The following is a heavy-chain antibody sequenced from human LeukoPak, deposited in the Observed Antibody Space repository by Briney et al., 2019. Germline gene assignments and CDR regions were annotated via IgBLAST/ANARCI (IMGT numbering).Heavy chain of an antibody. CDR1: GGSFSGYY. V-gene: IGHV4-34*01. CDR2: INHSGST. D-gene: IGHD1-26*01. Sequence: PSETLSLTCAVYGGSFSGYYWSWIRQPPGKGLEWIGAINHSGSTNYNPSLKSRVTISVDTSKNQFSLKLSSVTAADTAVYYWARVPSPRGYYYVDVWGKGTTVTVSS. CDR3: ARVPSPRGYYYVDV. J-gene: IGHJ6*03.